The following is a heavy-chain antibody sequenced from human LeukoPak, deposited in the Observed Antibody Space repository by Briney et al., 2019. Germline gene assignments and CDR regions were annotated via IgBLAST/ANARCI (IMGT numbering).Heavy chain of an antibody. CDR2: MNPNSGNT. CDR1: GYTFTSYD. J-gene: IGHJ6*02. CDR3: ARVRVPPPPDYYYYYGMDV. D-gene: IGHD3-10*01. V-gene: IGHV1-8*03. Sequence: ASVKVSCKASGYTFTSYDINWVRQATGQGLEWMGWMNPNSGNTGYAQKFQGRVTITRNTSISTAYMELSSLRSEDTAVYYCARVRVPPPPDYYYYYGMDVWGQGTTVTVSS.